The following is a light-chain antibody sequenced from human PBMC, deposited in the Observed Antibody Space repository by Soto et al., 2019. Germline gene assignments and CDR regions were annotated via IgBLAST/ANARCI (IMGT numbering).Light chain of an antibody. Sequence: DIQMTQSPSSLSASVGDRVTITCRASQSISSYLNWYQQKPGKAPKLLIYAASSLQSGVPSRFSGSGSGTEFTLTISSLQPDDFATYYCQQYNFYYTFGQGTRLEIK. J-gene: IGKJ5*01. CDR1: QSISSY. V-gene: IGKV1-39*01. CDR3: QQYNFYYT. CDR2: AAS.